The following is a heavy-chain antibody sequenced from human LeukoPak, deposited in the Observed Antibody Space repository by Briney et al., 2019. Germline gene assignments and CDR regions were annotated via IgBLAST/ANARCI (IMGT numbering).Heavy chain of an antibody. CDR2: IKQDGSEK. V-gene: IGHV3-7*01. J-gene: IGHJ6*02. CDR3: ARIVRDYYYGMDV. D-gene: IGHD3-16*02. Sequence: GGSLRLSCAASGFTFSSYWMSWVRQAPGKGLEWVANIKQDGSEKYYVDSVKGRFAISRDNAKNSLYLQMNSLRAEDTAVYYCARIVRDYYYGMDVWGQGTTVTVSS. CDR1: GFTFSSYW.